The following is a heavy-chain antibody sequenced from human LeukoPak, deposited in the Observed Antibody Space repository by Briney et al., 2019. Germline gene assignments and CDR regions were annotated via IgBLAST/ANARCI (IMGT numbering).Heavy chain of an antibody. CDR3: ARPGGPIAAADNNWFDP. Sequence: GGSLRPSCATSGFTFSSYEMNWVRQAPGKGLEWVSYISSSGSTIYYADSVKGRFTISRDNAKNSLYLQMNSLRAEDTAVYYCARPGGPIAAADNNWFDPWGQGTLVTVSS. CDR1: GFTFSSYE. V-gene: IGHV3-48*03. J-gene: IGHJ5*02. CDR2: ISSSGSTI. D-gene: IGHD6-13*01.